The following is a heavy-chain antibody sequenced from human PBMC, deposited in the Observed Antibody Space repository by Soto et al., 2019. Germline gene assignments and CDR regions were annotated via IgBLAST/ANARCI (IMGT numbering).Heavy chain of an antibody. CDR3: ARVVARDDSSGYYGY. Sequence: QVQLVQSGAEVKKPGSSVKVSCKASGGTFSSYAISWVRQAPGQGLEWMGGIIPIFGTANYAQKFQGRVTIXXDXSXXTAYMELSSLRSEDTAVYYCARVVARDDSSGYYGYWGQGTLVTVSS. J-gene: IGHJ4*02. D-gene: IGHD3-22*01. CDR1: GGTFSSYA. V-gene: IGHV1-69*12. CDR2: IIPIFGTA.